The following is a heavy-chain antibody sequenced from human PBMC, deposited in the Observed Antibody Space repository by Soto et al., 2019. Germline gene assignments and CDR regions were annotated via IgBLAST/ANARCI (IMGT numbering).Heavy chain of an antibody. CDR1: GGSFSGYY. J-gene: IGHJ4*02. CDR2: INHSGST. CDR3: AKLGGLWFGELLVSSPDY. V-gene: IGHV4-34*01. Sequence: SETLSLTCAVYGGSFSGYYWSWIRQPPGKGLEWIGEINHSGSTNYNPSLKSRVTISVDTSKNQFSLKLSSVTAADTAVYYCAKLGGLWFGELLVSSPDYWGQGTLVTVSS. D-gene: IGHD3-10*01.